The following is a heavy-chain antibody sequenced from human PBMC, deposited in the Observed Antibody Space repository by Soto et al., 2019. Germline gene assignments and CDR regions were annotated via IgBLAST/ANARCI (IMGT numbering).Heavy chain of an antibody. Sequence: QVQLVQSGAEVRKPGSSVKVSCNSSGGSFRNFVMIWVRQAPGQGLEWMGGIIPNSGTTNYAQKFQGRVTITADESTSTAYMELSGLTSDDTSLYYCARDLGGEATIRFWGQGTLVTVSS. CDR2: IIPNSGTT. J-gene: IGHJ4*02. D-gene: IGHD3-16*01. CDR3: ARDLGGEATIRF. V-gene: IGHV1-69*01. CDR1: GGSFRNFV.